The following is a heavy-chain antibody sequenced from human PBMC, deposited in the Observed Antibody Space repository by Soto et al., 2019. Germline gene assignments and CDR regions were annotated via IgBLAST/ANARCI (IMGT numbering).Heavy chain of an antibody. Sequence: SETLSLTCTVSGGSVTNSSYYCGGIRQSPGKGLEWIGSVYYRGRSYSKSSVKSRVTISVDTSKNRFSLSLNSVTASDTAVYFCVSQRTTVPTQAYFDYWGPGALVTVSS. J-gene: IGHJ4*02. D-gene: IGHD4-17*01. V-gene: IGHV4-39*01. CDR1: GGSVTNSSYY. CDR2: VYYRGRS. CDR3: VSQRTTVPTQAYFDY.